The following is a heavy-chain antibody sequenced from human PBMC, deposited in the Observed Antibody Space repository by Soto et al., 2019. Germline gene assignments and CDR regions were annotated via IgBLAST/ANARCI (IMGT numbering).Heavy chain of an antibody. J-gene: IGHJ4*02. D-gene: IGHD6-13*01. CDR1: GFTFSSYS. V-gene: IGHV3-48*01. CDR2: ISSSSSTI. Sequence: VQLVESGGGLVQPGGSLRLSCAASGFTFSSYSMNWVRQAPGKGLEWVSYISSSSSTIYYADSVKGRFTISRDNAKNSLYLQMNSLRAEDTAVYYCARVYSSSWYWGQGTLVTVSS. CDR3: ARVYSSSWY.